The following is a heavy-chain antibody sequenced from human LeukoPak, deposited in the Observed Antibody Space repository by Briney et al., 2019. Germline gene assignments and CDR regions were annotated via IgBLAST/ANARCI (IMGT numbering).Heavy chain of an antibody. D-gene: IGHD7-27*01. CDR3: ARGPPNWGYDY. CDR1: GYTFTGYY. V-gene: IGHV1-2*06. Sequence: ASVKVSCKASGYTFTGYYIHWMRQAPGQGLEWLGRINPKSGDTNYAQKFQGRVTMTRDTSISTAYMELSSLRYDDTAVYYCARGPPNWGYDYWGPGTLVTVSS. J-gene: IGHJ4*02. CDR2: INPKSGDT.